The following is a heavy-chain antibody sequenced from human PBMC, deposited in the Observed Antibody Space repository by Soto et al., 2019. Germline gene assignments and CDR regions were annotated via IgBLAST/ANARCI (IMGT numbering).Heavy chain of an antibody. V-gene: IGHV3-53*01. J-gene: IGHJ4*02. CDR1: GCTVSSNY. CDR2: IYSGGST. Sequence: GGSLRLSCAASGCTVSSNYMSWVRQAPGKGLEWVSGIYSGGSTYYADSVKGRFTISRDNSKNTLYLQMNSLRAEDTAVYYCARVAGVVGATRVDYWGQGTLVTVSS. D-gene: IGHD1-26*01. CDR3: ARVAGVVGATRVDY.